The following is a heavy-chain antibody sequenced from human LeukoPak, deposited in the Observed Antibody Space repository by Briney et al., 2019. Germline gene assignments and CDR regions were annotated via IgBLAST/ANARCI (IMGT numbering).Heavy chain of an antibody. D-gene: IGHD5-18*01. J-gene: IGHJ4*02. CDR2: ISSSSSTI. CDR3: ARDLSGVAGYTYGRGIDY. V-gene: IGHV3-48*01. CDR1: GFTFSSYA. Sequence: GGSLRLSCAASGFTFSSYAMNWVRQAPGKGLEWVSYISSSSSTIYYADSVKGRFTISRDNAKNSLYLQMNSLRAEDTAVYYCARDLSGVAGYTYGRGIDYWGQGTLVTVSS.